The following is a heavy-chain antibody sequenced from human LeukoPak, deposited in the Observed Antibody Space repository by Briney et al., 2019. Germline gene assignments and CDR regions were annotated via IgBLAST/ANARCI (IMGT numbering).Heavy chain of an antibody. D-gene: IGHD6-13*01. CDR2: ISSSSSYI. CDR3: ARGPTAAGTGDY. CDR1: GFTFSSYS. J-gene: IGHJ4*02. V-gene: IGHV3-21*01. Sequence: GGSLRLSCAASGFTFSSYSMNWVRQAQGKGLEWVSSISSSSSYIYYADSVKGRFTISRDNAKNSLYLQMNSLRAEDTAVYYCARGPTAAGTGDYWGQGTLVTVSS.